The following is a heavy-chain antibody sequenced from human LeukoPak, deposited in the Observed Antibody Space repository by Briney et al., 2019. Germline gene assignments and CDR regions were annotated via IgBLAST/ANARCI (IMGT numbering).Heavy chain of an antibody. V-gene: IGHV1-46*01. CDR1: GYTFTSYY. CDR3: ARDLRDSSGYYYQGDAFDI. Sequence: ASVKVSCKASGYTFTSYYMHWVRQVPGQGLEWMGIINPSGGSTSYAQKFQGRVTMTRDMSTSTIYMELSSLRSEDQAVYYCARDLRDSSGYYYQGDAFDIWGQGTMVTVSS. J-gene: IGHJ3*02. D-gene: IGHD3-22*01. CDR2: INPSGGST.